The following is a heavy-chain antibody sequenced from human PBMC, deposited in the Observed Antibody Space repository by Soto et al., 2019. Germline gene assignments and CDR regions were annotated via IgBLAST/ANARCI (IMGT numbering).Heavy chain of an antibody. J-gene: IGHJ6*02. V-gene: IGHV4-31*03. CDR3: ARTSIFGVVTPPYGMDV. CDR2: IYYSGST. CDR1: GGSISSGGYY. D-gene: IGHD3-3*01. Sequence: SETLSLTCTVSGGSISSGGYYWSWIRQHPGKGLEWIGYIYYSGSTYYNPSLKSRVTISVDTSKNQFSLKLNSVTAADTAVYYCARTSIFGVVTPPYGMDVWGQGTTVTVSS.